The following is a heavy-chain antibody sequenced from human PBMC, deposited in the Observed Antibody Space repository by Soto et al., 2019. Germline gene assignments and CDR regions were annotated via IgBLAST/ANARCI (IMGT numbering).Heavy chain of an antibody. V-gene: IGHV4-30-4*01. J-gene: IGHJ4*02. Sequence: LCGGSISSGDYYWSWIRQPPGKGLEWIGYIYYSGSTYYNPSLKSRVTISVDTSKNQFSLKLSSVTAADTAVYYCARARDYYDSSGPDYFDYWGQGTLVTVSS. CDR3: ARARDYYDSSGPDYFDY. D-gene: IGHD3-22*01. CDR1: GGSISSGDYY. CDR2: IYYSGST.